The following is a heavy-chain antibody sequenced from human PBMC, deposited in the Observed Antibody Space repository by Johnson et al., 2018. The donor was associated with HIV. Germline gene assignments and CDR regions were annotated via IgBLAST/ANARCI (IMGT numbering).Heavy chain of an antibody. CDR1: GFTFSSYG. J-gene: IGHJ3*02. D-gene: IGHD6-13*01. Sequence: QVQLVESGGGVVQPGRSLRLSCAASGFTFSSYGMHWVRQAPGKGLEWVAVIWYDGSNKYYADSVKGRFTISRDNSKNTLYLQMNSLRAEDTAVYYCATDYRSILSAFDIWGQGTMVTVSS. V-gene: IGHV3-33*01. CDR2: IWYDGSNK. CDR3: ATDYRSILSAFDI.